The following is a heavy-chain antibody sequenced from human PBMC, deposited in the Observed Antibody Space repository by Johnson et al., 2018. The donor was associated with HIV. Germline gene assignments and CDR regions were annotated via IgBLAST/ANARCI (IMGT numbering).Heavy chain of an antibody. CDR1: RFTFSSYV. Sequence: QVQLVESGGGVVQPGRSLRLSCAASRFTFSSYVMHWVRQASGKGLEWVAVISYDGSNKYYADSVKGRFSISRDNSKNTLYLQMNSLRAEDTAVYYCARDTAEDSSGYYYREDAFDIWGQGTMVTVSS. J-gene: IGHJ3*02. CDR2: ISYDGSNK. D-gene: IGHD3-22*01. CDR3: ARDTAEDSSGYYYREDAFDI. V-gene: IGHV3-30-3*01.